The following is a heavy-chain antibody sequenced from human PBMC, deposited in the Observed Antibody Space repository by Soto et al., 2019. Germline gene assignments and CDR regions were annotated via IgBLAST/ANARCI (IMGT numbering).Heavy chain of an antibody. J-gene: IGHJ4*02. V-gene: IGHV3-30*03. Sequence: GGSLRLSCAASGFTFSSYGMHWVRQAPGKGLEWVAVISYDGSNKYYADSVKGRFTISRDNSKNTLYLQMNSLRAEDTAVYYCAATDCSSTSCYLLFGGFDYWGQGTLVTVSS. CDR2: ISYDGSNK. CDR1: GFTFSSYG. CDR3: AATDCSSTSCYLLFGGFDY. D-gene: IGHD2-2*01.